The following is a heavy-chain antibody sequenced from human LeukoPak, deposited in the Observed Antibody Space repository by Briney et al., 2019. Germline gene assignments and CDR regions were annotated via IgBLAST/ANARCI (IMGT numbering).Heavy chain of an antibody. V-gene: IGHV3-53*04. CDR1: GFTVSSSP. J-gene: IGHJ5*02. D-gene: IGHD1-26*01. CDR3: VRLMGSGWFDP. CDR2: IYSGGNT. Sequence: GGSLRLSCAASGFTVSSSPINWVRQAPGRGLEWVSVIYSGGNTFYADSVKGRFTISRHNSESTLYLQMNSLSADDTAVYYCVRLMGSGWFDPWGQGTLVTVFS.